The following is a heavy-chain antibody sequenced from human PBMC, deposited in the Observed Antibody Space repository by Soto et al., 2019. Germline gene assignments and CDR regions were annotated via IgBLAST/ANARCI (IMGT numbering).Heavy chain of an antibody. CDR2: IRPDGSNR. Sequence: GGSLRLSCVTSGFTFSDYAMHWVSQAQGKGLEWVAVIRPDGSNRYYADSVKGRFTISRDISKNTLYLQMSSLRADDTAVYFCARVGRPQHLLTGFDNWGQGTLVTVSS. V-gene: IGHV3-33*01. J-gene: IGHJ5*02. D-gene: IGHD3-16*01. CDR3: ARVGRPQHLLTGFDN. CDR1: GFTFSDYA.